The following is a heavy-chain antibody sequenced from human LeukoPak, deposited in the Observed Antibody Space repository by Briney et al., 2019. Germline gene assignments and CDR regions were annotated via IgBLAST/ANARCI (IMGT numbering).Heavy chain of an antibody. J-gene: IGHJ4*02. D-gene: IGHD3-10*01. CDR2: ISSSGSTI. V-gene: IGHV3-48*03. CDR3: ARVEYYGSGVDY. CDR1: GFTFSSYE. Sequence: GGSLRLSCAASGFTFSSYEMNWVRQAPGKGLEWVSYISSSGSTIYYADSVKGRFTISRDNAKNSLYLQMNSLRAEDTAVYYCARVEYYGSGVDYWGQGTLVTVSS.